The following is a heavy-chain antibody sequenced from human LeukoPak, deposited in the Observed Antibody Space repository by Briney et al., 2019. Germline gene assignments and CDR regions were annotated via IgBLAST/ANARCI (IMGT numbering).Heavy chain of an antibody. CDR2: ISAYNGNT. V-gene: IGHV1-18*04. CDR1: GYTFTSYG. D-gene: IGHD2-2*01. Sequence: ASVKVSCKACGYTFTSYGISWVRRASGQGLEWMGWISAYNGNTNYAQKLQGRVNMTTDTSTSTAYMELRSLRSDDTAVYYCARDRGVVVPAAMSWVYWGQGTLVTVSS. CDR3: ARDRGVVVPAAMSWVY. J-gene: IGHJ4*02.